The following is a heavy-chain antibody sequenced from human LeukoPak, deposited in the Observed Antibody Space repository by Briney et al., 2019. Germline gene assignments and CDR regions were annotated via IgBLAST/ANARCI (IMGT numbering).Heavy chain of an antibody. Sequence: SETLSLTCTVSGGSISSTSYYWCWIRQPPGKCLEWLRSIYYIGSTYYKSSLKSRVTISVDTSKNQFSLKLSSVTAADTAVYYCARNRYYYGSGSYGVPNWFDPWGQGTLVIVSS. CDR1: GGSISSTSYY. D-gene: IGHD3-10*01. J-gene: IGHJ5*02. CDR2: IYYIGST. CDR3: ARNRYYYGSGSYGVPNWFDP. V-gene: IGHV4-39*01.